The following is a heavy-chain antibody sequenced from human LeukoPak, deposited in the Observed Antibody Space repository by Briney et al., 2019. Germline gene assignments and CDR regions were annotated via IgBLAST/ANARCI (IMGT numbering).Heavy chain of an antibody. D-gene: IGHD1-14*01. CDR3: ARALRDPDEH. Sequence: GGSLRLSCAASGFAFSDYTMHWFRQAPGEGLEWVAVISSDGATKYYADSVKGRFTISRDNSQNTVSLQMNNLRGEDTALYYCARALRDPDEHWGQGTLVTVSS. J-gene: IGHJ1*01. CDR2: ISSDGATK. V-gene: IGHV3-30-3*01. CDR1: GFAFSDYT.